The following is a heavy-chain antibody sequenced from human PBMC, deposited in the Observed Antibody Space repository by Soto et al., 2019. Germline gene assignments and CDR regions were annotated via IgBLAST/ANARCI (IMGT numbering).Heavy chain of an antibody. CDR3: GRGRSGQIVVFY. V-gene: IGHV1-2*02. J-gene: IGHJ4*02. CDR2: IGPESGAT. D-gene: IGHD1-26*01. Sequence: KVSCKASGYTFTGHYIHWVRQAPEQGPEWMGEIGPESGATRYAQKFQGRVTMTRDMSITTVYMELNNLSPDDTAVYYCGRGRSGQIVVFYWGQGTPVTVSS. CDR1: GYTFTGHY.